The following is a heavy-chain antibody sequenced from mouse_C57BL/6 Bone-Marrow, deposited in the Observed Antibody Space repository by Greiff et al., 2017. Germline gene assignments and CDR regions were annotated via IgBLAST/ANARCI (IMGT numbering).Heavy chain of an antibody. V-gene: IGHV1-26*01. Sequence: EVMLQQSGPELVKPGASVKISCKASGYTFTDYYMNWVKQSHGKSLEWIGDINPNNGGTSYNQKFKGKATLTVDKSSSTAYMELRSLTSEDSAVYYCARVYGNFYYWYFDVWGTGTTVTVSS. J-gene: IGHJ1*03. CDR3: ARVYGNFYYWYFDV. CDR2: INPNNGGT. CDR1: GYTFTDYY. D-gene: IGHD2-1*01.